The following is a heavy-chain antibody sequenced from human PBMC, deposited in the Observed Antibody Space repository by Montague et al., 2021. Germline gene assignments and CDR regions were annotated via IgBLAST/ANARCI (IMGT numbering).Heavy chain of an antibody. CDR1: GASMDRNY. V-gene: IGHV4-59*13. J-gene: IGHJ4*02. Sequence: SETLSLTCTVSGASMDRNYWTWARQPPGEGLEWLAYIYYTGMANYNPSLKSRLTVSMDISTNQFSLKMRSMAAADTAIYYCVRLWEYNYFDYWGQGTLVTVSS. D-gene: IGHD1-26*01. CDR2: IYYTGMA. CDR3: VRLWEYNYFDY.